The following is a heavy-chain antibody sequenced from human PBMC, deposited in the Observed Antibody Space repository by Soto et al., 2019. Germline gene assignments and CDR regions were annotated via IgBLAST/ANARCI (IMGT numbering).Heavy chain of an antibody. D-gene: IGHD6-6*01. CDR1: GFTFDDYA. Sequence: EVQLVESGGGLVQPGRSLRLSCAASGFTFDDYAMHWVRQAPGKGLEWVSGISWNSGSIGYADSVKGRFTISRDNAKNSLYLQMNSLRAEDTALYYCAKGAYSSSSDVSEYYYYYGMDVWGQGTTVTVSS. CDR3: AKGAYSSSSDVSEYYYYYGMDV. V-gene: IGHV3-9*01. CDR2: ISWNSGSI. J-gene: IGHJ6*02.